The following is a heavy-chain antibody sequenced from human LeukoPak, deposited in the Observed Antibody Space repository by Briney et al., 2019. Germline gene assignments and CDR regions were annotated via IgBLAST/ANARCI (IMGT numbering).Heavy chain of an antibody. CDR2: INHSGST. D-gene: IGHD6-6*01. CDR1: GGAFSGYY. Sequence: SETLSLTCAVYGGAFSGYYWSWIRQPPGKGLEWIGEINHSGSTNYNPSLKSRVTISVNTSKNQFSLKLSSVTAADTAVYYCARGRGIAARRFPFDYWGQGTLVTVSS. J-gene: IGHJ4*02. V-gene: IGHV4-34*01. CDR3: ARGRGIAARRFPFDY.